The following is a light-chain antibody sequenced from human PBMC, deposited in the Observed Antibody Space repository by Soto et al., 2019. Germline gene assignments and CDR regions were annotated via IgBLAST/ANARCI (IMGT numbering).Light chain of an antibody. J-gene: IGKJ4*01. CDR1: QSISSND. CDR2: GAS. Sequence: EIMLTQSPGTLSLSPGERATLSCRASQSISSNDLAWYQQKPGQAPRLLIYGASSRATGIYNRFSGSGSGTDFTLTISKLEPEDFVVYYCQQYGSSPALTFGGGTKVEIK. CDR3: QQYGSSPALT. V-gene: IGKV3-20*01.